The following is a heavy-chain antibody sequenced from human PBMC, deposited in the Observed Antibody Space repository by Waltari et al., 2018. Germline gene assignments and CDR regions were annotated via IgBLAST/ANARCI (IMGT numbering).Heavy chain of an antibody. V-gene: IGHV3-53*01. CDR2: IYSGGST. D-gene: IGHD2-15*01. J-gene: IGHJ4*02. CDR3: AREGCSGGSCYYFDY. CDR1: GFTVSSNY. Sequence: EVQLVESGGGLIQPGGSLRLSCAASGFTVSSNYMSWVRQAPGKGRGWVSVIYSGGSTYYADSVKGRFTISRDNSKNTLYLQMNSLRAEDTAVYYCAREGCSGGSCYYFDYWGQGTLVTVSS.